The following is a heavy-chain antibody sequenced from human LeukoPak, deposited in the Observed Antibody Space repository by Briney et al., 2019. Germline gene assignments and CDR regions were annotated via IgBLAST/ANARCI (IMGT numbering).Heavy chain of an antibody. D-gene: IGHD5-24*01. J-gene: IGHJ1*01. Sequence: PGGSLRLSCAASGFTFSSYAMSWVRQAPGKGLDWVSSISGSGGFTYYADSVKGRFTISRDNSKNTLYLQMNSLRAEDTAVYYCATDIDDYNTFAPLFQHWSQGTLVTVSS. CDR2: ISGSGGFT. CDR3: ATDIDDYNTFAPLFQH. CDR1: GFTFSSYA. V-gene: IGHV3-23*01.